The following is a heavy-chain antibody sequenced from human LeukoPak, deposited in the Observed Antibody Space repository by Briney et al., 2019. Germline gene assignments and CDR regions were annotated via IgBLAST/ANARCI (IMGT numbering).Heavy chain of an antibody. Sequence: PSEALSLTCAVSGYSISSGYYWGWIRQPPGKELEWIGSIYHSGSTYYNPSLKSRVTISVDTSKNQFSLKLSSVTAADTAVYYCARDGWDYDAFDIWGQGTMVTVSS. J-gene: IGHJ3*02. V-gene: IGHV4-38-2*02. D-gene: IGHD1-26*01. CDR1: GYSISSGYY. CDR3: ARDGWDYDAFDI. CDR2: IYHSGST.